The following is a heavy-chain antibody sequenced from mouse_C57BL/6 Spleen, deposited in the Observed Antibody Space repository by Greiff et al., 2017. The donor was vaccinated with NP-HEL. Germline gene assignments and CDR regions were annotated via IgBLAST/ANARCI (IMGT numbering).Heavy chain of an antibody. J-gene: IGHJ4*01. CDR1: GYTFTDYY. Sequence: VQLQQSGPELVKPGASVKISCKASGYTFTDYYMNWVKQSHGKSLEWIGDINPNNGGTSYNQKFKGKATLTVDKSSSTAYMELRSLTSEDSAVYYCARRAYYGSPYYAMDYWGQGTSVTVSS. CDR3: ARRAYYGSPYYAMDY. D-gene: IGHD1-1*01. V-gene: IGHV1-26*01. CDR2: INPNNGGT.